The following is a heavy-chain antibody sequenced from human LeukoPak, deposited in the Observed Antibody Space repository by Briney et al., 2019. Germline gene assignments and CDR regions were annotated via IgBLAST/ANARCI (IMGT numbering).Heavy chain of an antibody. CDR2: IDASGGST. CDR1: GFTFSSYA. V-gene: IGHV3-23*01. D-gene: IGHD6-19*01. Sequence: GGSLRLSCAASGFTFSSYAMTWVRQAPGKGLEWVSSIDASGGSTYYADSVKGRFTISRDNSKNTFFLQMNTLRAADKAVYYCAKGSGSGWYAGWPVDYWGQGTLVTVSS. J-gene: IGHJ4*02. CDR3: AKGSGSGWYAGWPVDY.